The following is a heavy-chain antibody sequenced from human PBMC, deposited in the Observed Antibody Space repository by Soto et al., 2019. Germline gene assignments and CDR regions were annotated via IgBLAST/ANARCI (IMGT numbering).Heavy chain of an antibody. D-gene: IGHD3-3*01. J-gene: IGHJ4*02. CDR3: ARGTWSVYKRYSFDF. CDR1: GGSISSGDYH. CDR2: IYYSGGT. Sequence: VQLQESGPGLVKPSQTLSLTCTVSGGSISSGDYHWSWIRQSPGKGLEWIAYIYYSGGTYYNPSLESRVTISLDTSKNQFSLNLSSVTAADTAVYYCARGTWSVYKRYSFDFWGQGTLVTVSS. V-gene: IGHV4-30-4*01.